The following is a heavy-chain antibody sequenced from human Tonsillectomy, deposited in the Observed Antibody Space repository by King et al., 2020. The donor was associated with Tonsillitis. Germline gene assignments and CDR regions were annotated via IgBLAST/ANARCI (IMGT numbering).Heavy chain of an antibody. CDR3: ARGESGSTVALFHY. V-gene: IGHV6-1*01. D-gene: IGHD1-26*01. CDR1: VDSVSSNSAA. Sequence: VQLQQSGPGLVKPSQTLSLTCAISVDSVSSNSAAWNWIRQSPSRGLEWLGRTYYRSKWYSDSAVSVKSRITINPDTSKNQFSLQLNSVTPEDTAVYYFARGESGSTVALFHYWGQGTLVTVSS. J-gene: IGHJ4*02. CDR2: TYYRSKWYS.